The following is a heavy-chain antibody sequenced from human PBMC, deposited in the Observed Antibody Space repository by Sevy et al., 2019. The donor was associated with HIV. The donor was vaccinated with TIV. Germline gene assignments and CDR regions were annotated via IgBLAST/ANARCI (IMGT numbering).Heavy chain of an antibody. CDR3: ARMPLYYYYGMDV. J-gene: IGHJ6*02. D-gene: IGHD2-2*01. CDR1: GYTFTGYY. Sequence: ASVKVSCKASGYTFTGYYMHWVRQAPGQGLEWMGWTNPNSGGTNYAQKFQGWVTMTRDTSISTAYMELSRLRSDDTAVYYCARMPLYYYYGMDVWGQGTTVTVSS. CDR2: TNPNSGGT. V-gene: IGHV1-2*04.